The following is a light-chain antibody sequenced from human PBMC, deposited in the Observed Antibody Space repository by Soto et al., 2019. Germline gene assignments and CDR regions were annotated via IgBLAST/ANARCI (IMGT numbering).Light chain of an antibody. J-gene: IGLJ1*01. Sequence: SSLAQPRSVSVSPGQSVTISCTGTSSDVGAYNHVSWYQQYPGKAPKLTIYDVSKRPSGVPDRFSGSKSGNTASLTISGLQAEDEADYYCCSYAGSYIYVFGTGTKVTVL. CDR1: SSDVGAYNH. CDR3: CSYAGSYIYV. CDR2: DVS. V-gene: IGLV2-11*01.